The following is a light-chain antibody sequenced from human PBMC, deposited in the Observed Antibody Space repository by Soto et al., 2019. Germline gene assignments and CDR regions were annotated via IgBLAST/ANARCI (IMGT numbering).Light chain of an antibody. Sequence: AIQMTQSPSSLSASVGDRVTITCRASQGIRNDLGWYQQKQGKAPKLXIYDASSLESGVPSRFSGSGSGTELTLTISSLQPDDFATYYCQQYNSYSLTFGGGTKVDIK. J-gene: IGKJ4*01. V-gene: IGKV1-13*02. CDR1: QGIRND. CDR3: QQYNSYSLT. CDR2: DAS.